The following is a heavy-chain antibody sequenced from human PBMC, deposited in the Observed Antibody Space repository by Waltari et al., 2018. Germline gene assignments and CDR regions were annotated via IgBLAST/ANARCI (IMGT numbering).Heavy chain of an antibody. CDR3: VYKGYISGRRNLDY. J-gene: IGHJ4*02. CDR1: GGTCSNYA. Sequence: VQLVQSGAEVKKPGSSVKVSCKAAGGTCSNYAISWVRQAPGQGLEWVGGIIPMFGKTNYTQKFQGRVTITTDESTSTAFMELSSLRSEDTAVYYCVYKGYISGRRNLDYWGQGTLVTVSS. V-gene: IGHV1-69*05. CDR2: IIPMFGKT. D-gene: IGHD6-19*01.